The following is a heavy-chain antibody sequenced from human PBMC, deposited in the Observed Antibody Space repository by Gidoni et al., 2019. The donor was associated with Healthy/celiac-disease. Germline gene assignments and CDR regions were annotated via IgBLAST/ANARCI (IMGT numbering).Heavy chain of an antibody. J-gene: IGHJ6*02. CDR2: IIPIFGTA. D-gene: IGHD2-2*01. Sequence: QVQLVQSGAEVKKPGSSVKVSCKASGGTFSRYAISWVRQAPGQGLEWMGGIIPIFGTANYAQKFQGRVTITADESTSTAYMELSSLRSEDTAVYYCARSNCSSTSCYEGYYYYGMDVWGQGTTVTVSS. V-gene: IGHV1-69*12. CDR1: GGTFSRYA. CDR3: ARSNCSSTSCYEGYYYYGMDV.